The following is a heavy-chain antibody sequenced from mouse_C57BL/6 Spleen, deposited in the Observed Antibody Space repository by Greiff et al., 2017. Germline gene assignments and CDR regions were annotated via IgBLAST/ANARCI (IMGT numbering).Heavy chain of an antibody. Sequence: QVQLQQSGAELVKPGASVKLSCKASGYTFTSYWMHWVKQRPGQGLEWIGMIHPNSGSTNYNEKFKSKATLTVDKSSSTAYMQISSLTSEDSAVYYCARRCNYLDYWGQGTTLTVSS. CDR3: ARRCNYLDY. J-gene: IGHJ2*01. CDR2: IHPNSGST. V-gene: IGHV1-64*01. CDR1: GYTFTSYW.